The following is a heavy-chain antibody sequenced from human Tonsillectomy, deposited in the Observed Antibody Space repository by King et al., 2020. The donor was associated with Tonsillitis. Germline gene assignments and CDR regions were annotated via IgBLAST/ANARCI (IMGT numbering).Heavy chain of an antibody. D-gene: IGHD2/OR15-2a*01. CDR1: GFTFSNYG. CDR3: ARVGHFYDACDS. Sequence: VQLVESGGGLVKPGGPLRLSCAASGFTFSNYGINWVRQAPGKGLEWVSSISANGNYIYYADSVRGRFTISRDNAKNSLYLQMNSLRADDTAMYYCARVGHFYDACDSWGQGTMVTVSS. J-gene: IGHJ3*02. CDR2: ISANGNYI. V-gene: IGHV3-21*03.